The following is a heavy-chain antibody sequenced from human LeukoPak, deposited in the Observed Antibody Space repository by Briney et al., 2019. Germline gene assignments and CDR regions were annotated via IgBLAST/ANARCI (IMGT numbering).Heavy chain of an antibody. CDR1: GDSVSSSSYY. J-gene: IGHJ4*02. V-gene: IGHV4-39*01. CDR2: IYYSGTT. CDR3: ARHSYDSSSYSLHGFDY. Sequence: SEPLSLTCTVSGDSVSSSSYYWGWIRQPPGKGLEWIGSIYYSGTTYYNPSLKSRVTISVDTSKSQCSLKLSSVSASDTAVYFCARHSYDSSSYSLHGFDYWGEGTLVTVSS. D-gene: IGHD3-22*01.